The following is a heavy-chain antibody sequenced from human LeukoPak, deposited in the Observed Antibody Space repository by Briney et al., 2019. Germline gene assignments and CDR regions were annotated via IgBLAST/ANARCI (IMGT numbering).Heavy chain of an antibody. CDR3: AKVHSGSWGVFDY. CDR2: IRDDGSIE. V-gene: IGHV3-30*02. D-gene: IGHD6-13*01. J-gene: IGHJ4*02. CDR1: GFTFSSYG. Sequence: GGSLRLSCAASGFTFSSYGMHWARQAPGKGLEWVTSIRDDGSIEYYADSVKGRFTISRDNSKNTVYLQMNSLRAEDTAVYYCAKVHSGSWGVFDYWGQGILVTVSS.